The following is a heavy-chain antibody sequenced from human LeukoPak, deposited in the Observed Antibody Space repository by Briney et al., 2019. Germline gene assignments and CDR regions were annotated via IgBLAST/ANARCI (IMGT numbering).Heavy chain of an antibody. CDR1: GGSISGSSYY. V-gene: IGHV4-39*01. CDR3: ARPGSSGWYTGNWFGP. Sequence: SETLPLTCTASGGSISGSSYYWGWIRQPPGKGLEWIGSIYDSGITYYNPSLKSRVIISVDTSKNQFSLKLSSVTAADTAVYYCARPGSSGWYTGNWFGPWGQGTLVTVSS. J-gene: IGHJ5*02. D-gene: IGHD6-19*01. CDR2: IYDSGIT.